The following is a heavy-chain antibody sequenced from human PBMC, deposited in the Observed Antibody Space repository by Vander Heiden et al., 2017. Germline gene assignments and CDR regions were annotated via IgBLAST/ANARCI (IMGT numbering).Heavy chain of an antibody. CDR3: AKDRGFEDLWNPSDY. D-gene: IGHD1-1*01. Sequence: QVQLVESGGGVVQPGRSLRLSCAASGSTFSSYGMHWVRQAPGKGLEWVAVISYDGSNKYYADSVKGRFTISRDNSKNTLYLQMNSLRAEDTAVYYCAKDRGFEDLWNPSDYWGQGTLVTVSS. J-gene: IGHJ4*02. CDR1: GSTFSSYG. CDR2: ISYDGSNK. V-gene: IGHV3-30*18.